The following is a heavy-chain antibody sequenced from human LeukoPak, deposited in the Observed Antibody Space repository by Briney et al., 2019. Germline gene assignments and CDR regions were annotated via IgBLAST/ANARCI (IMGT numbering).Heavy chain of an antibody. J-gene: IGHJ5*02. CDR2: ISGSGGST. Sequence: GGSLRLSCAASGFTFSSYSMNWVRQAPGKGLEWVSAISGSGGSTYYADSVKGRFTISRDNSKNTLYLQMNSLRAEDTAVYYCAKDSGWTLGEFDPWGQGTLVTVSS. V-gene: IGHV3-23*01. CDR3: AKDSGWTLGEFDP. CDR1: GFTFSSYS. D-gene: IGHD3-10*01.